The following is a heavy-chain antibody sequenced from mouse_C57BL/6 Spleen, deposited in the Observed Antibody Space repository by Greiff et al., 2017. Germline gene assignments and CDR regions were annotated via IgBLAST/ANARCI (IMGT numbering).Heavy chain of an antibody. CDR2: INPNNGGT. J-gene: IGHJ1*03. CDR3: ARSDYGSSYQWYFDV. CDR1: GYTFTDYN. D-gene: IGHD1-1*01. Sequence: VQLQQSGPELVKPGASVKIPCKASGYTFTDYNMDWVKQSHGKSLEWIGDINPNNGGTIYNQKFKGKATLTVDKSSSTAYMELRSLTSEDTAVYYCARSDYGSSYQWYFDVWGTGTTVTVSS. V-gene: IGHV1-18*01.